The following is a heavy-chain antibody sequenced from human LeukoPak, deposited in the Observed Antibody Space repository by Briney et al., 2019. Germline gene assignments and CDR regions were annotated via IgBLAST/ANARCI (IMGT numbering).Heavy chain of an antibody. J-gene: IGHJ4*02. CDR1: GYTFTHQC. Sequence: GESLKISCKASGYTFTHQCIGWVRQTPGSGLEWMGIIYPRDSDTRYSPSFQGHVSISADTSINTAYLEWSRLEASDTAIYYCARHSDVIGAIWGQGTLVTVSS. CDR2: IYPRDSDT. D-gene: IGHD3-10*01. CDR3: ARHSDVIGAI. V-gene: IGHV5-51*01.